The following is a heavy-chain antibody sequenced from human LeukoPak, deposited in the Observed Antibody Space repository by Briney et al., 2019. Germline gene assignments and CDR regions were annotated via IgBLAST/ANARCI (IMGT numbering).Heavy chain of an antibody. CDR3: AREVISYYYDI. J-gene: IGHJ3*02. CDR2: ISYSGST. D-gene: IGHD3-10*01. CDR1: GGSISSGGYY. V-gene: IGHV4-31*03. Sequence: SETLSLTCTVSGGSISSGGYYWSWIRQHPGKGLEWIGYISYSGSTYYSPSLKSRVIISVDTSKSQFSLKLNSVTAADTAVYSCAREVISYYYDIWGQGTMVTVSS.